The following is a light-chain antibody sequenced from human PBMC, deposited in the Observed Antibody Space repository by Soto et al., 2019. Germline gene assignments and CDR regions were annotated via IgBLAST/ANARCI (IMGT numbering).Light chain of an antibody. J-gene: IGKJ3*01. V-gene: IGKV3-15*01. CDR1: QSISSN. CDR3: QQYNNWPFT. CDR2: GAS. Sequence: EIVMTQSPATLYVSPGERGTLSCRASQSISSNSAWYQQRPGQAPRLLIYGASTRATGIPARFSGSGSGTEFTLTISSLQSEDFAVYYCQQYNNWPFTFGPGTKVDIK.